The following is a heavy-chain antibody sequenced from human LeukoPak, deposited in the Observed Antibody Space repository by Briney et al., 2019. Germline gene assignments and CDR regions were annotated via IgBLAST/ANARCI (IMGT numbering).Heavy chain of an antibody. CDR2: IYHSSYT. D-gene: IGHD4-17*01. J-gene: IGHJ4*02. CDR3: ARALRLGTPVTVFDS. Sequence: PSETLSLTCGVSGYSISSNYYWVWIRQPPGKGLEWIGHIYHSSYTYQNPSLKSRVTISVDTSKNQFSLKVTSVTAADTAVYYCARALRLGTPVTVFDSWGRGTLVTVSS. V-gene: IGHV4-38-2*01. CDR1: GYSISSNYY.